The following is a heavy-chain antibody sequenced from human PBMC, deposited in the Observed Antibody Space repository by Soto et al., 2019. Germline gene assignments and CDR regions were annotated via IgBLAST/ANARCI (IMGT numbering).Heavy chain of an antibody. J-gene: IGHJ4*02. CDR2: VSASGGTT. CDR1: GFTFSAYA. CDR3: AKASYYDSSGYSVY. Sequence: GGSLRLSCATSGFTFSAYAMTWVRQAPGKGLEWVSTVSASGGTTYYADSVKGRFAISRDESNNTLSLQMSSLRAEDTAVYYCAKASYYDSSGYSVYWGQGTLVTVSS. V-gene: IGHV3-23*01. D-gene: IGHD3-22*01.